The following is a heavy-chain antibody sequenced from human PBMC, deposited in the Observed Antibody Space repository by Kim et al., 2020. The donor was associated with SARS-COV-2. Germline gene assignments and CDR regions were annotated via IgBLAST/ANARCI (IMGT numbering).Heavy chain of an antibody. V-gene: IGHV4-34*01. D-gene: IGHD3-16*02. Sequence: SETLSLTCAVYGGSFSGYYWSWIRQPPGKGLEWIGEINHSGSTNYNPSLKSRVTISVDTSKNQFSLKLSSVTAADTAVYYCARVASYYDYVWGSYRYKGGMEYYFDYWGQGTLVTVSS. CDR2: INHSGST. CDR1: GGSFSGYY. J-gene: IGHJ4*02. CDR3: ARVASYYDYVWGSYRYKGGMEYYFDY.